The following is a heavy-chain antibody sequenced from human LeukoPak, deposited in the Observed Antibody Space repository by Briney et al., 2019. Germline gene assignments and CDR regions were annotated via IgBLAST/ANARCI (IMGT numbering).Heavy chain of an antibody. CDR3: AIDNRGTFVF. CDR1: GFLFSNYW. D-gene: IGHD3-16*01. J-gene: IGHJ4*02. V-gene: IGHV3-7*03. Sequence: PGGSLRLSCGASGFLFSNYWMSWLRQTPGKGLEWVANIRQDGNEKRYVDSVKGRFTISRDNAKNSLYVQMNSLRAEDTAVYYCAIDNRGTFVFWGQGTLVTVSS. CDR2: IRQDGNEK.